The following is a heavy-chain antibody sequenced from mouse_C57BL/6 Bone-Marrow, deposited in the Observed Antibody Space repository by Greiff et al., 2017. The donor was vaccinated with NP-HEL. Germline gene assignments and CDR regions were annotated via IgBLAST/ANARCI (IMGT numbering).Heavy chain of an antibody. D-gene: IGHD4-1*01. CDR3: ARGLGRRGFAY. Sequence: VQLQQSGAELARPGASVKMSCKASGYTFTSYTLHWVKQRPGQGLEWIGYINPSSGYTKYNQKFKDKATLTADKSSSTAYMQLSSLTSEDSAVYYCARGLGRRGFAYWGQGTLVTVSA. CDR2: INPSSGYT. V-gene: IGHV1-4*01. CDR1: GYTFTSYT. J-gene: IGHJ3*01.